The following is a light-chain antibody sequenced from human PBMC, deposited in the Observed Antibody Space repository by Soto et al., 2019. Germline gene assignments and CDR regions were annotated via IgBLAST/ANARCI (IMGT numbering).Light chain of an antibody. CDR1: SSDVGGYNY. V-gene: IGLV2-14*01. Sequence: QSMLTQPASVSGSPGQSITISCTGTSSDVGGYNYVSWYQQHAGKAPKLMIYEVSNRPSGVSNRFSGSKSDNTASLTISGLQAEDEADYYCSSYTSSSTYVFGTGTKVTVL. J-gene: IGLJ1*01. CDR3: SSYTSSSTYV. CDR2: EVS.